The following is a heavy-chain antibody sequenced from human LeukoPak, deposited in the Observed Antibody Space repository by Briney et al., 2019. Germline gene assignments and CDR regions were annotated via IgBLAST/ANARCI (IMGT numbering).Heavy chain of an antibody. J-gene: IGHJ5*02. V-gene: IGHV1-2*02. D-gene: IGHD5-24*01. CDR1: GYTFTGYY. CDR3: ARGRLQWRRGFEYNWFDP. Sequence: GTSVKVSCKASGYTFTGYYMHWVRQAPGQGPEWMGWINPNSGGTNYAQKFQGRVTMTRDTSISTAYMELSRLRSDDTAVYYCARGRLQWRRGFEYNWFDPWGQGTLVTVSS. CDR2: INPNSGGT.